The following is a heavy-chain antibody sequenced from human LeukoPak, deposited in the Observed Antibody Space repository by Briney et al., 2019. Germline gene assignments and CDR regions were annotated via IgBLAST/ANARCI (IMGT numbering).Heavy chain of an antibody. CDR3: ARQKGEPVDY. J-gene: IGHJ4*02. Sequence: SETLSLTCTVSGGSISSSGSYWGWIRQPPGKGLEWIGNIYYSGSTYYNPSLKSRVTISVDTSKNQFSLKLSSVTAADTAVYYCARQKGEPVDYWGQGTLVIVSS. D-gene: IGHD1-14*01. CDR1: GGSISSSGSY. CDR2: IYYSGST. V-gene: IGHV4-39*01.